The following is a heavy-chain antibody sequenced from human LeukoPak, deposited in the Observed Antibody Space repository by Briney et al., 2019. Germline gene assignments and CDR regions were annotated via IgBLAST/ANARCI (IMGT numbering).Heavy chain of an antibody. J-gene: IGHJ3*02. CDR3: AAGGSYYDILTGYENPGAFDI. CDR2: INHSGST. D-gene: IGHD3-9*01. Sequence: PSETLSLTCAVYGGSFSGYYWSWIRQPPGKGLEWIGEINHSGSTNYNPSLKSRVTISVDTSKNQFSLKLSSVTAADTAVYYCAAGGSYYDILTGYENPGAFDIWGQGTMVTVSS. CDR1: GGSFSGYY. V-gene: IGHV4-34*01.